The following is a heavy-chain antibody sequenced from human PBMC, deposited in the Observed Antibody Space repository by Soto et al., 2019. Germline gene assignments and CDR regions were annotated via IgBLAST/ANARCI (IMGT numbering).Heavy chain of an antibody. V-gene: IGHV3-23*01. D-gene: IGHD2-2*01. CDR1: GFTFSTYA. CDR3: ATRRDASYYYYGMDV. CDR2: ISGSGGST. Sequence: PGGSLRLSCAASGFTFSTYAMSWVRQAPGKGLEWVSAISGSGGSTYYADSVKGRFTISRDNSKNTLFLQMNSLGAEDTAVYYCATRRDASYYYYGMDVWGQGTTVTVSS. J-gene: IGHJ6*02.